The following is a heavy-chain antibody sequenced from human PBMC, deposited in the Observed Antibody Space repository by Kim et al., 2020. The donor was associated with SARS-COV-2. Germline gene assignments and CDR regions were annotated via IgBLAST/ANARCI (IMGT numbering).Heavy chain of an antibody. J-gene: IGHJ4*02. CDR1: GFTFTSFW. V-gene: IGHV3-7*01. D-gene: IGHD1-26*01. CDR2: INQHGSET. CDR3: ARDAWAQGWTDGFDY. Sequence: GGSLRLSCAASGFTFTSFWMSWVRQAPGKGPEWVANINQHGSETKYVDSVKGRFTISRDNAKDSVYLQMNNLRAEDRAVYYCARDAWAQGWTDGFDYWGQGTLVTVSS.